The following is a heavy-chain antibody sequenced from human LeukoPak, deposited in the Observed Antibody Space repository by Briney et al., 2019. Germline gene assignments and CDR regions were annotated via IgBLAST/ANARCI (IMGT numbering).Heavy chain of an antibody. J-gene: IGHJ3*02. D-gene: IGHD6-13*01. Sequence: ASVKVSCTASGYTFTSYGISWMRQAPGQGLEWMGWISAYNGNTKYAQKLQGRVTMTTDTSTSTAYMELRSLRSDDTAVYYCARNPYSSSWYLHAFDIWGQGTMVTVSP. CDR1: GYTFTSYG. CDR3: ARNPYSSSWYLHAFDI. V-gene: IGHV1-18*01. CDR2: ISAYNGNT.